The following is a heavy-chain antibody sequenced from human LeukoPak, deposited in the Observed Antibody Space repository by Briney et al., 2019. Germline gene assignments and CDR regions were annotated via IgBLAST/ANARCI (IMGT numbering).Heavy chain of an antibody. J-gene: IGHJ4*02. D-gene: IGHD6-19*01. CDR3: ARESGVSKQWLVLGYFDY. CDR2: IYASGST. Sequence: PSETLSLTCTVSSGSISDYYWSWVRQPAGKGLEWIGRIYASGSTNYNPSLKSRVTMSVDTSKNQFSLKLSSMTAADTAVYYCARESGVSKQWLVLGYFDYWGQGTLVTVSS. CDR1: SGSISDYY. V-gene: IGHV4-4*07.